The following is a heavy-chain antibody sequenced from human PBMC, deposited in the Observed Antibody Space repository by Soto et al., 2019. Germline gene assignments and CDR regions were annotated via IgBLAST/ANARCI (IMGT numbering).Heavy chain of an antibody. V-gene: IGHV3-23*01. Sequence: GGSLRLSCAASGFTFSNYAVTWVRQAPGKGLEWVSTISGSGGSTYYADSVKGRFTVSRDNSKNTLYLQMNSLRAEDTAVYYCAKDQGSSWYEIDYWGQGTLVTVSS. D-gene: IGHD6-13*01. CDR2: ISGSGGST. J-gene: IGHJ4*02. CDR1: GFTFSNYA. CDR3: AKDQGSSWYEIDY.